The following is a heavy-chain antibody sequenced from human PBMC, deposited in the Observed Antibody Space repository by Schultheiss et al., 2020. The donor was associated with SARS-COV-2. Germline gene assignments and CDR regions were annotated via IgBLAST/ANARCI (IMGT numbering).Heavy chain of an antibody. V-gene: IGHV4-34*01. D-gene: IGHD2-2*02. Sequence: GSLRLSCAVYGGSFSGYYWSWIRQPPGKGLEWIGEINHSGSTNYNPSLKSRVTISVDTSKNQFSLKLSSVTAADTAVYYCARRRTYNQLLYGIVAFDIWGQGTMVTVSS. CDR2: INHSGST. CDR1: GGSFSGYY. CDR3: ARRRTYNQLLYGIVAFDI. J-gene: IGHJ3*02.